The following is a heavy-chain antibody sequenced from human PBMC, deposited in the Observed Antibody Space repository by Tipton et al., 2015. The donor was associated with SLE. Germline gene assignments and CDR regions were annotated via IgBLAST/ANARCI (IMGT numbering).Heavy chain of an antibody. CDR3: ARADPFYDILTGYHI. Sequence: TLSLTCTVSGGSVSSGSYYWSWIRQPPGKGLEWIGYIYYSGSTNYNPSLKSRVTISVDTSKNQFSLKLSSVTAADTAVYYCARADPFYDILTGYHIWGQGTLVTVSS. J-gene: IGHJ4*02. D-gene: IGHD3-9*01. CDR2: IYYSGST. CDR1: GGSVSSGSYY. V-gene: IGHV4-61*01.